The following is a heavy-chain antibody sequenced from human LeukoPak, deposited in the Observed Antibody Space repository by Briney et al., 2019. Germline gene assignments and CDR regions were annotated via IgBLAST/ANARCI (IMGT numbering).Heavy chain of an antibody. V-gene: IGHV4-4*02. CDR3: ARPGSESFGEGHFDY. CDR2: IYHSGSP. CDR1: GGSISSNNW. D-gene: IGHD3-10*01. Sequence: PSETLSLTCAVSGGSISSNNWWGWVRQPPGKGLEWIGEIYHSGSPNYNPSLKSRVTISVDKSRNHFSLNLSSVTAADTAVYYCARPGSESFGEGHFDYWGQGTLVTVSS. J-gene: IGHJ4*02.